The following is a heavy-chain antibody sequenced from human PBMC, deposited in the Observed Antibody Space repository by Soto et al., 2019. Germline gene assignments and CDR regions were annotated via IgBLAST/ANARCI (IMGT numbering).Heavy chain of an antibody. CDR3: ARDFPRLLPHLTPGYFQH. CDR2: ISSSSSYM. V-gene: IGHV3-21*01. Sequence: PGGSLRLSCAASGFTFSAYGLNWVRQAPGKGQEWVAYISSSSSYMYYADSVKGRFTVSRDNAQKSLYLEMNSLRADDTAVYYCARDFPRLLPHLTPGYFQHWGQGTLVTVSS. J-gene: IGHJ1*01. CDR1: GFTFSAYG.